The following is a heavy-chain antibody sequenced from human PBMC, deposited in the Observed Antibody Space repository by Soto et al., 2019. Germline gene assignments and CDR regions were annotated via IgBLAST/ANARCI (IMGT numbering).Heavy chain of an antibody. CDR1: GYTFTSYD. CDR2: MNPNSGNT. D-gene: IGHD6-13*01. CDR3: ALGGIAAAYYYYYGMDV. Sequence: QVQLVQSGAEVKKPGASVKVSCKASGYTFTSYDINWVRQATGQGLEWMGWMNPNSGNTGYAQKFQGRVTMTRNTSISTADMELSSLRSEYTAGYYCALGGIAAAYYYYYGMDVWGQGTTVTVSS. V-gene: IGHV1-8*01. J-gene: IGHJ6*02.